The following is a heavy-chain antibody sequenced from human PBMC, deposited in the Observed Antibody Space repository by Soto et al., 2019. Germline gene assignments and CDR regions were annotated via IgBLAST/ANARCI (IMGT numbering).Heavy chain of an antibody. CDR2: INPNSGGT. D-gene: IGHD2-8*01. CDR1: GYTFTGYY. V-gene: IGHV1-2*04. CDR3: ARGQYCTNGVCYGGWWFDP. J-gene: IGHJ5*02. Sequence: ASVKVSCEASGYTFTGYYMHWVRQAPGQGLEWMGWINPNSGGTNYAQKFQGWVTMTRDTSISTAYMELSRLRSDDTAVYYCARGQYCTNGVCYGGWWFDPWGQGTLVTSPQ.